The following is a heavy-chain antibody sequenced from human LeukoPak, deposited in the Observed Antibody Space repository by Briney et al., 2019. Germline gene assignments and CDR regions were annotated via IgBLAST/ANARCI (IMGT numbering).Heavy chain of an antibody. CDR2: IKEDGSEK. CDR3: ARGPSSLRDSFDY. V-gene: IGHV3-7*01. CDR1: GFTFSNYW. Sequence: PGGSLRLSCAASGFTFSNYWMNWVRQAPGKGLEWVANIKEDGSEKYYVDSVKGRFTISRGNAKNSLYLQMNSLRAEDTAVYYCARGPSSLRDSFDYWGQGTLVTVSS. J-gene: IGHJ4*02.